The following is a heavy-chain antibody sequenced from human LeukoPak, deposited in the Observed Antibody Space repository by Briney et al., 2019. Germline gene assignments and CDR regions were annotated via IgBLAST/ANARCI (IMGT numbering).Heavy chain of an antibody. CDR2: IYPGDSDT. Sequence: GESLKISCKGSGYSFTSYRIGWVRQMPGKGLEWMGIIYPGDSDTRYSPSFQGQVTISADKSISTAYLQWSSLKASDTAMYYCARSSGVYAIPYYFDYWGQGTLATVSS. D-gene: IGHD2-8*01. CDR1: GYSFTSYR. CDR3: ARSSGVYAIPYYFDY. J-gene: IGHJ4*02. V-gene: IGHV5-51*01.